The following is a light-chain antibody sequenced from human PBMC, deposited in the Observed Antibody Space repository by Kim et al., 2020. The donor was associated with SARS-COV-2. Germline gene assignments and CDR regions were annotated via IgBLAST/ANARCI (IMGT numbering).Light chain of an antibody. V-gene: IGLV2-14*03. CDR1: RLDVGGYNY. Sequence: QSITSSCTGTRLDVGGYNYVSWYQQHPGKAPKLMIYDVHNRPTGVSDRFSGSKSGNTASLTISGLQAEDEADYYCSSWASTTSYVFGTGTKVTVL. CDR2: DVH. CDR3: SSWASTTSYV. J-gene: IGLJ1*01.